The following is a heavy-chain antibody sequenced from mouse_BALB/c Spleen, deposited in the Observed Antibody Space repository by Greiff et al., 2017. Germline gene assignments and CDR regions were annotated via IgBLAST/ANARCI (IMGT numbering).Heavy chain of an antibody. V-gene: IGHV1S135*01. D-gene: IGHD2-4*01. J-gene: IGHJ4*01. Sequence: EVQRVESGPELVEPAASVTVSCKASGYSFTDYNMYWVRQSHGKSLEWIGYIDPYNGGTSYNQKFTGKATLTVDKSSSTAFMHLNSLTSEDSAVYYCARGYYDYDRYAMTYWGQGTPVTVSA. CDR2: IDPYNGGT. CDR3: ARGYYDYDRYAMTY. CDR1: GYSFTDYN.